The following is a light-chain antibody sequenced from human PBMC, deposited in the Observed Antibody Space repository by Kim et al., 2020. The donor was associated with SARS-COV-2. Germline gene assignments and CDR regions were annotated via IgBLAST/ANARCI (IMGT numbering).Light chain of an antibody. CDR1: QSISSW. CDR2: DAS. CDR3: QQYNYYRT. J-gene: IGKJ1*01. V-gene: IGKV1-5*01. Sequence: SASVGDRVTITCRASQSISSWLAWYQQKPGKAPRLLIYDASSLESGVTSRFSGSGSGTEFTLTISSLQPDDSATYYCQQYNYYRTFGQGTKVEI.